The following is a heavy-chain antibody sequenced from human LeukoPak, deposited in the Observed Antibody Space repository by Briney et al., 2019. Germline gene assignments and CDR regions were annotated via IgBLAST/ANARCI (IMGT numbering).Heavy chain of an antibody. D-gene: IGHD3-22*01. J-gene: IGHJ4*02. CDR3: AKHRDNGDSSGYHDFDF. Sequence: GGSLRLSCAASGFTFSSYAMSWVRQAPGKGLEWVSTISDSGSSTYYADSVKGRFTLSRDNSKNTLYLQMSSLRAEDTAVYYCAKHRDNGDSSGYHDFDFWGQGTLVTVSS. CDR2: ISDSGSST. V-gene: IGHV3-23*01. CDR1: GFTFSSYA.